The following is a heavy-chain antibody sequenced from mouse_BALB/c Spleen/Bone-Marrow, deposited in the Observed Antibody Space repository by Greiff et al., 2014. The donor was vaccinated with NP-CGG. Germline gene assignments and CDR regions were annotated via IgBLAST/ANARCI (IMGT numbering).Heavy chain of an antibody. Sequence: VQLQQSGPGLVRPSQSLSLTCSVTGYSITSGYYWNWIRQFPGNQLEWMGYISYDGSNNYNPSLKNRISITRDTSKNQFFLKLNSVTTEDTATYYCASYFYYAMDYWGQGTSVTVSS. CDR1: GYSITSGYY. CDR3: ASYFYYAMDY. J-gene: IGHJ4*01. D-gene: IGHD1-1*01. V-gene: IGHV3-6*02. CDR2: ISYDGSN.